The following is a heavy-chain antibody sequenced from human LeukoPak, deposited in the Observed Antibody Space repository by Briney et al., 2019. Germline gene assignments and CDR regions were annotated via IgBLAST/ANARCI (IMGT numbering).Heavy chain of an antibody. CDR2: IYTSGST. CDR3: ARDREDYDFWSGYYNGVHAFDI. CDR1: GGSIGSGSYY. Sequence: SQTLSLTCTVSGGSIGSGSYYWSWIRQPAGKGLEWIGRIYTSGSTNYNPSLKSRVTISVDTSKNQFSLKLSSVTAADTAVYYCARDREDYDFWSGYYNGVHAFDIWGQGTMVTVSS. J-gene: IGHJ3*02. D-gene: IGHD3-3*01. V-gene: IGHV4-61*02.